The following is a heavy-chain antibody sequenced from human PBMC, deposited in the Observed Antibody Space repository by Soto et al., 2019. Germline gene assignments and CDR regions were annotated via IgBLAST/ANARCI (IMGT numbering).Heavy chain of an antibody. CDR3: ARNAVGTYHFDY. J-gene: IGHJ4*02. Sequence: ASVKVSCAACEYTFTTYAMHWVRQAPGQRLEWMGWINTGNGNTKYSQKFQGRVTITRDTSASTAYMELSSLISEDTAVYYCARNAVGTYHFDYWGQGTLVTVSS. V-gene: IGHV1-3*04. CDR1: EYTFTTYA. D-gene: IGHD1-26*01. CDR2: INTGNGNT.